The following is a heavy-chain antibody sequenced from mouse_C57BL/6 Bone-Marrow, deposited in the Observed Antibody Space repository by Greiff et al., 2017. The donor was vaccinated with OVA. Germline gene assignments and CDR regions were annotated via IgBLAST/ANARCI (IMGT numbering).Heavy chain of an antibody. J-gene: IGHJ2*01. CDR3: ATITTVVAGDY. V-gene: IGHV1-53*01. CDR2: INPSNGGT. D-gene: IGHD1-1*01. Sequence: QVQLKQSGTELVKPGASVKLSCKASGYTFTSYWMHWVKQRPGQGLEWIGNINPSNGGTNYNEKFKSKATLTVDKSSSTAYMQLSSLTSEDSAVYYCATITTVVAGDYWGQGTTLTVSS. CDR1: GYTFTSYW.